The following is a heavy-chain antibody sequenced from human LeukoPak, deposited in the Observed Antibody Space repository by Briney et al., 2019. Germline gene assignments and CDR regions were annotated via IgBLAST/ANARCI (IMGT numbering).Heavy chain of an antibody. CDR3: ARDSPMVRGDKYFDY. V-gene: IGHV1-69*01. CDR2: IIPIFGTA. D-gene: IGHD3-10*01. CDR1: GGTFGSYA. Sequence: GSSVKVSCKASGGTFGSYAISWVRQAPGQGLEWMGGIIPIFGTANYAQKFQGRVTITADESTSTAYMELSSLRSEDTAVYYCARDSPMVRGDKYFDYWGQGTLVTVSS. J-gene: IGHJ4*02.